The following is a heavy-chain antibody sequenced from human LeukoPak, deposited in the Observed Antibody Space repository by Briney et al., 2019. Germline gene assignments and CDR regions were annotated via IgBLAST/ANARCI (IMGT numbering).Heavy chain of an antibody. CDR2: IYHSGST. CDR3: ARLLPDSSSCFDY. Sequence: PSETLSLTCAVSGYSISSGYYWGWIRQPPGKGLEWIGSIYHSGSTYYNPSLKSRVTISVDTSKNQFSLKLSSVTAADTAEYYCARLLPDSSSCFDYWGQGTLVTVSS. J-gene: IGHJ4*02. V-gene: IGHV4-38-2*01. D-gene: IGHD6-6*01. CDR1: GYSISSGYY.